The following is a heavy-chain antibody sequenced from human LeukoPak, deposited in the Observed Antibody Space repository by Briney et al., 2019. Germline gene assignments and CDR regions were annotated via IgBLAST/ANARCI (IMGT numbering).Heavy chain of an antibody. D-gene: IGHD2-8*01. J-gene: IGHJ4*02. V-gene: IGHV1-69*04. Sequence: SVKVSCKASGGTFSSYAISWVRQAPGQGLEWMGRIIPILGIANYAQKFQGRVTITADKSTSTAYMELSSLRSEDTAVYYCARGGYCTNGVCFYYFDYWGQGTLVTVSS. CDR1: GGTFSSYA. CDR2: IIPILGIA. CDR3: ARGGYCTNGVCFYYFDY.